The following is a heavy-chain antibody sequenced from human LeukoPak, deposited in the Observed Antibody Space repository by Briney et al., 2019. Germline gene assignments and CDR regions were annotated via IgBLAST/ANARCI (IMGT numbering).Heavy chain of an antibody. Sequence: GGSLRLSCAASGFTFSSYSMNWVRQAPGKGLEWVSSISSSSSYIYYADSVEGRFTISRDNAKNSLYLQMNSLRAEDTAVYYCARDRPHSSSWFPSVYYYGMDVWGKGTTVTVSS. J-gene: IGHJ6*04. V-gene: IGHV3-21*01. CDR2: ISSSSSYI. D-gene: IGHD6-13*01. CDR1: GFTFSSYS. CDR3: ARDRPHSSSWFPSVYYYGMDV.